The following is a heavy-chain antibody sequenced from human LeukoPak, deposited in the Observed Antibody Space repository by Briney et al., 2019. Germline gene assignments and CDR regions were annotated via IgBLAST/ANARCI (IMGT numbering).Heavy chain of an antibody. CDR3: ARVRYYYGSGSYRGFYYFDY. CDR1: GFTFSTYT. V-gene: IGHV3-21*01. D-gene: IGHD3-10*01. CDR2: ISSSSSNI. J-gene: IGHJ4*02. Sequence: GGSLRLSCADSGFTFSTYTMNWVRQAPRKGLEWVASISSSSSNIYYADSVRGRFTISRDNSKNTLYLQMNSLRAEDTAVYYCARVRYYYGSGSYRGFYYFDYWGQGTLVTVSS.